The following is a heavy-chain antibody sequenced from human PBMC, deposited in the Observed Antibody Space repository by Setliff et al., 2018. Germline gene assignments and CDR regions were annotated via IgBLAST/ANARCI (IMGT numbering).Heavy chain of an antibody. CDR2: LIPILRKT. Sequence: ASVKVSCKASGGTFSSDVITWVRQAPGQGLEWMGRLIPILRKTNYAENFQGRVSITADGSTNTVHMEVTSLRSEDTAVYYCARAGDAASGRKGVFEYWGQGTAVTVSS. V-gene: IGHV1-69*13. CDR1: GGTFSSDV. CDR3: ARAGDAASGRKGVFEY. D-gene: IGHD1-26*01. J-gene: IGHJ4*02.